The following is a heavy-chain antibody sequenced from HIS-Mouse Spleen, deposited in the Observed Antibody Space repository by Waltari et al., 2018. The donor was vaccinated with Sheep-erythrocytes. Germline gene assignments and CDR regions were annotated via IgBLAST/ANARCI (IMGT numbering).Heavy chain of an antibody. CDR1: GYTFTSYY. CDR3: ARDHSIVVPYYFDY. D-gene: IGHD3-22*01. Sequence: QVQLVQSGAEVKKPGASVKVSCKASGYTFTSYYMHWVRQAPGQGLEWMGIMNPGGGSTSYAQKCQGRVTMTRDTSTSTVYMELSSLRSEDTAVYYCARDHSIVVPYYFDYWGQGTLVTVSS. J-gene: IGHJ4*02. V-gene: IGHV1-46*01. CDR2: MNPGGGST.